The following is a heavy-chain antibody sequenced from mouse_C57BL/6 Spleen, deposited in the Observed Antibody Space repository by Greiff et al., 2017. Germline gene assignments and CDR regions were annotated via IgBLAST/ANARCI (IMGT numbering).Heavy chain of an antibody. CDR2: LWTGGGT. CDR1: GFSLTSYA. Sequence: VKLQESGPGLVAPSQSLSITCTVSGFSLTSYALSWVRQPPGKGLEWLGVLWTGGGTNYNSALKSRLSISKDNSKSQVFLKMNSLQTDDTARYYCARDLFLAYWGQGTLVTVSA. D-gene: IGHD1-1*01. J-gene: IGHJ3*01. V-gene: IGHV2-9-1*01. CDR3: ARDLFLAY.